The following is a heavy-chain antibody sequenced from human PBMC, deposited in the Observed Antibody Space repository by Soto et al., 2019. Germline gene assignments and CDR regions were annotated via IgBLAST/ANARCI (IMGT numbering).Heavy chain of an antibody. CDR1: GFNLSHPW. J-gene: IGHJ4*02. CDR3: TTGIYYDLLTGYHDVAY. Sequence: GSLRLSCAASGFNLSHPWMTWVRQAAGKGLEWVGRIKSETDGGTADYAAPVKGRITISRDDSKNTVYLQMNSLKTEDTAVYYCTTGIYYDLLTGYHDVAYWGQGTLVTVSS. D-gene: IGHD3-9*01. V-gene: IGHV3-15*01. CDR2: IKSETDGGTA.